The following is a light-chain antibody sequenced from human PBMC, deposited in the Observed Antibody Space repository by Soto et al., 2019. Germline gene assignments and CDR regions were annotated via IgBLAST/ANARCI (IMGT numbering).Light chain of an antibody. CDR2: DVS. V-gene: IGLV2-14*03. J-gene: IGLJ1*01. CDR1: SSDVGGYKY. CDR3: SSYTSSNTYV. Sequence: QSALTQPASVSGSPGQSITISCSGTSSDVGGYKYVSWYQHHPGKAPKLMIYDVSNRPSGVSNRFSGSKSGDTASLTISGRQAEDEADYYCSSYTSSNTYVFGTGTKLTVL.